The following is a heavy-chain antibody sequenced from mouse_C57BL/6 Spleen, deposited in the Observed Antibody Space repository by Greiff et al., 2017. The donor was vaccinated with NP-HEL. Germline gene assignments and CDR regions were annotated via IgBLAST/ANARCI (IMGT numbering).Heavy chain of an antibody. D-gene: IGHD4-1*02. Sequence: VQLQQPGAELVKPGASVKLSCKASGYTFTSYWMQWVKQRPGQGLEWIGEIDPSDSYTNYNQKFKGKATLTVDTSSSTAYMQLSSLTSEDSAVYDCASHPTGTRDWYFDVWGTGTTVTVSS. V-gene: IGHV1-50*01. J-gene: IGHJ1*03. CDR2: IDPSDSYT. CDR1: GYTFTSYW. CDR3: ASHPTGTRDWYFDV.